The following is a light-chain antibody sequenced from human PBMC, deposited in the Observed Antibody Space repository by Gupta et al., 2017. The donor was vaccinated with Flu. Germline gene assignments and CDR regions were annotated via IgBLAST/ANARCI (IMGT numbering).Light chain of an antibody. CDR3: SSYTSSGTLV. Sequence: QSLLSPPAFASGSRGQSTTTSCHRTSSDIGDYSYVSWYQQHPGKAPKLMIYDVTYRPSGVSHRFSGSKSGNTASLSISGLQAEDEADYYCSSYTSSGTLVIGGGTKLTVL. J-gene: IGLJ2*01. CDR1: SSDIGDYSY. V-gene: IGLV2-14*03. CDR2: DVT.